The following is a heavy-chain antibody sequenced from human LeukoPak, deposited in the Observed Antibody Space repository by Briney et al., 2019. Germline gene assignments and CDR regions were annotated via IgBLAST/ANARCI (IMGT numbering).Heavy chain of an antibody. CDR2: TYYRSKWVN. J-gene: IGHJ3*02. V-gene: IGHV6-1*01. CDR3: ARGGSGGRAFDI. Sequence: SQTLSLTCAISGDSVSSNTAAWIWIRQSPSGGLEWLGRTYYRSKWVNEYAVSVKGRITINPDTSMNQFSLQLNSVTPEDTAIYYCARGGSGGRAFDIWGQGTMVTVSS. CDR1: GDSVSSNTAA. D-gene: IGHD3-10*01.